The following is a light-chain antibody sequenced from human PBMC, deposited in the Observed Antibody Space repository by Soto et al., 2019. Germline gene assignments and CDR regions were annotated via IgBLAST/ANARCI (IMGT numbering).Light chain of an antibody. Sequence: QSVLTQRASVSGSPGQSITISCTGTSSDVGGYNYVSWYQHHPGKAPKLIIYDVSNRPSGVSNRFSGSKSGNTASLTISGLQPEDEADYYCSSYTTSNTRQIVFGTGTKLTVL. J-gene: IGLJ1*01. CDR1: SSDVGGYNY. V-gene: IGLV2-14*03. CDR3: SSYTTSNTRQIV. CDR2: DVS.